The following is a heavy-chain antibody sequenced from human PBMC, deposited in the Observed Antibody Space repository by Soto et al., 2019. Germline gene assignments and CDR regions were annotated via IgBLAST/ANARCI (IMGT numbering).Heavy chain of an antibody. CDR2: IFSNDEK. CDR1: GFSLSNARMG. CDR3: ARIPKGPYYFDY. V-gene: IGHV2-26*01. J-gene: IGHJ4*02. Sequence: QVTLKESGPVLVKPTETLTLTCTVSGFSLSNARMGVSWIRQPPGKALEWIAHIFSNDEKSYSTSLKSRLTISKDTSKSQVVLTMTNMDPVDTATYYCARIPKGPYYFDYWGQGTLVTVSS.